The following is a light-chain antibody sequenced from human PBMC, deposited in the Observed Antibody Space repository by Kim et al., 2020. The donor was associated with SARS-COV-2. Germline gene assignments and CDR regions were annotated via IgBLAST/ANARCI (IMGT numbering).Light chain of an antibody. J-gene: IGKJ1*01. CDR2: KAS. Sequence: ASVGDRVTITCRASQSISSWLAWYQQKPGKAPKLLIYKASSLESGVPSRFSGSGSGTAFTLTISSLQSDDFASYYCQQYNNYPWTFGQGTKVDIK. CDR3: QQYNNYPWT. CDR1: QSISSW. V-gene: IGKV1-5*03.